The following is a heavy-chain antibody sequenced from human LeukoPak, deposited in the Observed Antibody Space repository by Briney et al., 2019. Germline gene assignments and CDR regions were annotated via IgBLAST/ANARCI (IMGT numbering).Heavy chain of an antibody. J-gene: IGHJ4*02. Sequence: GGSLRLSCAASGFTFSSYAMSWVRRAPGKGLEWVSAISGSGGSTYYADSVKGRFTISRDNSKNTLYLQMNSLRAEDTAVYYCAKGSLVSSPGGTSYYFDYWGQGTLVTVSS. V-gene: IGHV3-23*01. CDR3: AKGSLVSSPGGTSYYFDY. CDR2: ISGSGGST. D-gene: IGHD1-1*01. CDR1: GFTFSSYA.